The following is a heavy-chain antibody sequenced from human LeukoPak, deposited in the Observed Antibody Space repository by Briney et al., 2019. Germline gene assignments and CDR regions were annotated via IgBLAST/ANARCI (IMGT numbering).Heavy chain of an antibody. Sequence: SETLSLTCAVYGGSFSGYYWSWIRQPPGKGLEWIGEINHSGSTNYNPSLKSRVTISVDTSKNQFSLKLSSVTAADTAVYYCARVVSSSWTGNYYYYYMDVWGKGTTVTVSS. D-gene: IGHD6-13*01. V-gene: IGHV4-34*01. J-gene: IGHJ6*03. CDR1: GGSFSGYY. CDR3: ARVVSSSWTGNYYYYYMDV. CDR2: INHSGST.